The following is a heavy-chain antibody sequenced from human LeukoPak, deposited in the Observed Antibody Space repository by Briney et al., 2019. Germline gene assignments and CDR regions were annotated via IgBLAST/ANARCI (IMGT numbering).Heavy chain of an antibody. CDR3: AKLGTSSGWYSYFDY. CDR1: GFTFSDYY. Sequence: GGSLRLSCAASGFTFSDYYMSWIRQAPGKGLEWVSYISGSGGSTYYADSVKGRFTISRDNSKNTLYLQMNSLRAEDTAVYYCAKLGTSSGWYSYFDYWGQGTLVTVSS. D-gene: IGHD6-19*01. CDR2: ISGSGGST. J-gene: IGHJ4*02. V-gene: IGHV3-23*01.